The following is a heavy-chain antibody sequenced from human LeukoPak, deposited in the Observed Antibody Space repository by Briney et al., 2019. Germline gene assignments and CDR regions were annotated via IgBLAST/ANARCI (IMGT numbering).Heavy chain of an antibody. D-gene: IGHD5-12*01. V-gene: IGHV3-30*04. Sequence: GRSLRLSCAASGFTFSTFAMHWVRQAPGKGLEWVAILSYDGSSKYYADSVKGRFTTSRDNSKKTLYLQMNSLRTEDTAVYYCARSAAAGRIVATFGYWGQGTLVTVSS. J-gene: IGHJ4*02. CDR1: GFTFSTFA. CDR3: ARSAAAGRIVATFGY. CDR2: LSYDGSSK.